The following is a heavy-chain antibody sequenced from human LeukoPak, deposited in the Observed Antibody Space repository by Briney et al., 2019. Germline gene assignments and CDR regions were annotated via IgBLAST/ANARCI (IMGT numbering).Heavy chain of an antibody. CDR3: AKDLRWGVTSDY. Sequence: GGSLRLSCAASGFTFSSDAMSWVRQAPGKGLEWVSAISGSVGSTYYADSVKGRFTISRDNSKNTLYLQMNSLRVEDTAVYYCAKDLRWGVTSDYWGQGTLVSVSS. CDR1: GFTFSSDA. J-gene: IGHJ4*02. D-gene: IGHD3-10*01. CDR2: ISGSVGST. V-gene: IGHV3-23*01.